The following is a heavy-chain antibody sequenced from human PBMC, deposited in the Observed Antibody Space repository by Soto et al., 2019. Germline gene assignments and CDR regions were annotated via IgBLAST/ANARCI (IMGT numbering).Heavy chain of an antibody. CDR2: IYSGGDT. V-gene: IGHV3-53*01. D-gene: IGHD1-1*01. Sequence: VGSLRLSCAASGFTFSSHAMSWVRQAPGKGLEWVSVIYSGGDTYYADSVKGRFTISRDNSKNTLYLQMNSLRAEDTAVYYCATTVKRTFDSWGQGTLVTVSS. CDR1: GFTFSSHA. J-gene: IGHJ4*02. CDR3: ATTVKRTFDS.